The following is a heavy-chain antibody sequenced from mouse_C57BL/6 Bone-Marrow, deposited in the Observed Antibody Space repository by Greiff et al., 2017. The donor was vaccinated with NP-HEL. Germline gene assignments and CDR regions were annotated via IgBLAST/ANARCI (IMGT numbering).Heavy chain of an antibody. Sequence: VQLQQSGAELVRPGASVKLSCTASGFTFTDYYINWVQQSPGQGLEWIARIYPGSGNIYYTETVKGKVTLTAEKSTSTVYMQLSSLTSEDTAVYFCARSGSNYGCFDYWGQGTTLTVSS. CDR2: IYPGSGNI. D-gene: IGHD2-5*01. J-gene: IGHJ2*01. CDR1: GFTFTDYY. V-gene: IGHV1-76*01. CDR3: ARSGSNYGCFDY.